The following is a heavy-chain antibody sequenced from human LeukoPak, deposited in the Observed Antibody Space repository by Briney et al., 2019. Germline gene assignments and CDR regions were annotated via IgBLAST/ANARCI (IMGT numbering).Heavy chain of an antibody. CDR2: IYHSGSP. Sequence: ETLSLTCGLSGVAISSNNWLGWARQPPGEGLEWIGEIYHSGSPNYNPSLKRRVTISVEKSRNPFSLNLSSVTAADTAVYYCARVNINNWHSCDYWGQGTLVTVSS. D-gene: IGHD1-1*01. V-gene: IGHV4/OR15-8*01. J-gene: IGHJ4*02. CDR3: ARVNINNWHSCDY. CDR1: GVAISSNNW.